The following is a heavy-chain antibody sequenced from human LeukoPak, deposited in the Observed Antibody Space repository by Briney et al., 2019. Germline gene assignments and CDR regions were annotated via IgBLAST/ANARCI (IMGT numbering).Heavy chain of an antibody. D-gene: IGHD6-13*01. Sequence: ASVKVSCKAPGYTFTTYAMNWVRQAPGQGLEWMGWINTNTGNPTYAQGFTGRFVFSLDTSVSTAYLQISSLKAEDTAVYYCARELGSSNWFLAQYFQHWGQGTLVTVSS. CDR1: GYTFTTYA. CDR3: ARELGSSNWFLAQYFQH. CDR2: INTNTGNP. V-gene: IGHV7-4-1*02. J-gene: IGHJ1*01.